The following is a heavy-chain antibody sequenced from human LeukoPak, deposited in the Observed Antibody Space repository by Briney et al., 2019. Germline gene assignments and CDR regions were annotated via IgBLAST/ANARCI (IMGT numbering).Heavy chain of an antibody. J-gene: IGHJ4*02. CDR1: GFTISRNY. V-gene: IGHV3-53*01. Sequence: GGSLRLSCAASGFTISRNYMSWVRQAPGKGLEWVSVSYSGGDTYYPDSVKGRFTVSRDNPKNTVYLQMNSLRAEDTAVYFCARSPVLDRNDWSFADWGQGTLVTVSS. D-gene: IGHD1-1*01. CDR3: ARSPVLDRNDWSFAD. CDR2: SYSGGDT.